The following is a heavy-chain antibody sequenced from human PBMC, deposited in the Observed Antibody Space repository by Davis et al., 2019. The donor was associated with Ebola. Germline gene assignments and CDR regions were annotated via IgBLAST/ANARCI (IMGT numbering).Heavy chain of an antibody. J-gene: IGHJ6*02. V-gene: IGHV4-59*01. Sequence: MPSETLSLTCPVSGGSISTSYWTWIRQPPGKGLEWIGHIYYSGRTNSKSSLKSPVTISVDTSKNQFSLKLSSVTAADTAVYYCVRVPRSYDFWSGRYSYHGVDVWGQGTTVTVS. CDR1: GGSISTSY. D-gene: IGHD3-3*01. CDR2: IYYSGRT. CDR3: VRVPRSYDFWSGRYSYHGVDV.